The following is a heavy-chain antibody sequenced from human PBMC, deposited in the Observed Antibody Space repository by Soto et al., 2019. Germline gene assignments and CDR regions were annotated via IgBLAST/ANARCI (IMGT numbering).Heavy chain of an antibody. J-gene: IGHJ4*02. CDR3: ASDPFYYASAY. CDR2: ISSGGTTM. CDR1: GFRVSDHY. D-gene: IGHD3-10*01. Sequence: HGGSLSLSCTTSGFRVSDHYMTWIRQAPGKGLEWVSKISSGGTTMYYADSVKGRFTVSRDNAKNSVYLQMDSLRAEDTAVYYCASDPFYYASAYWGQGTLVTVSS. V-gene: IGHV3-11*01.